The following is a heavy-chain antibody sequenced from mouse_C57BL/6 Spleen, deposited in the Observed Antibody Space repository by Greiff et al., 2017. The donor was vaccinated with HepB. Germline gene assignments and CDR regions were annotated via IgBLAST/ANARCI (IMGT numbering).Heavy chain of an antibody. Sequence: QVQLQQSGAELVRPGASVTLSCKASGYTFTDYEMHWVKQTPVHGLEWIGAIDPETGGTAYNQKFKGKAILTADKSSSTAYMELRSLTSEDSAVYYCTRYRTTVVDYWGQGTTRTVSS. D-gene: IGHD1-1*01. V-gene: IGHV1-15*01. CDR1: GYTFTDYE. CDR2: IDPETGGT. J-gene: IGHJ2*01. CDR3: TRYRTTVVDY.